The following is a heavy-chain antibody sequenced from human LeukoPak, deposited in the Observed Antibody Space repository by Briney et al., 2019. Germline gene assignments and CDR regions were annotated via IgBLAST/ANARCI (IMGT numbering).Heavy chain of an antibody. V-gene: IGHV4-4*02. J-gene: IGHJ6*03. CDR3: ARIAMVLPERYYYYMDV. Sequence: SETLSLTCAVSGGSISRSYWWSWVRQPPGKGLVWIGEIQQSLKSRVTISVDTSKNQFSLKLSSVTAADTAVYYCARIAMVLPERYYYYMDVWGKGTTVTIPS. D-gene: IGHD5-18*01. CDR1: GGSISRSYW. CDR2: IQQ.